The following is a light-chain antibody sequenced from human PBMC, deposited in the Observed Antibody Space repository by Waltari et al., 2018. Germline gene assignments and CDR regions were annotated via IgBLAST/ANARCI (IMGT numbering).Light chain of an antibody. CDR2: DAS. Sequence: DIRMTQSPSSLSASVGDRVTITCRATQNIKNYLNWYQQKPGKAPSLLIYDASSLYSGVPSRFSGSGSGTDFTLAISDLQPEDFATYYCQQSYSAPATFGGGIKVEIK. CDR1: QNIKNY. V-gene: IGKV1-39*01. J-gene: IGKJ4*01. CDR3: QQSYSAPAT.